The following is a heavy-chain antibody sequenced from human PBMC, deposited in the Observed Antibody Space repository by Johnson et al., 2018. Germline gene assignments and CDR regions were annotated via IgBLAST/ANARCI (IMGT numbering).Heavy chain of an antibody. CDR1: GFTFSRYW. CDR2: RHSDGSRP. J-gene: IGHJ3*02. V-gene: IGHV3-74*01. D-gene: IGHD1-26*01. CDR3: ATIVGATGGAFDI. Sequence: VQLQESGGGLVQPGGSLKLSCAASGFTFSRYWMHWVRQAPGKGLVWVSRRHSDGSRPSYADSVKGRFTSSRDNAKNTLYQQMNSLRAEDTGVYYCATIVGATGGAFDIWGQGTMVTVSS.